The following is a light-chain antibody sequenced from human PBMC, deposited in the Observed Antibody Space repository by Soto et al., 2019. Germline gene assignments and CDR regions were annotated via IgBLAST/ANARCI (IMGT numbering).Light chain of an antibody. CDR1: QIVSSY. J-gene: IGKJ5*01. CDR3: QQRSNWLSST. Sequence: PATLSVSPGERATLSCRASQIVSSYLAWYQQKPGQAPRLLIYDASNSATGIPARFSGSGSGTDFTLTISSREPEDFAVYYCQQRSNWLSSTFGQGTRRELK. CDR2: DAS. V-gene: IGKV3-11*01.